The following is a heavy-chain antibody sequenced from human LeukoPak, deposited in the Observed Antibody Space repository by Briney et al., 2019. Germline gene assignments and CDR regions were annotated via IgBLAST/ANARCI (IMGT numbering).Heavy chain of an antibody. CDR2: IYYSGST. Sequence: SETLSLTCTVSGGSISSYYWSWIRQPPGEGLEWIGYIYYSGSTNYNPPLKSRVTISVDTSKNQFSLKLSSVTAADTAVYYCARVRPGGSQYFDYWGQGTLVTVSS. CDR1: GGSISSYY. CDR3: ARVRPGGSQYFDY. V-gene: IGHV4-59*01. D-gene: IGHD1-26*01. J-gene: IGHJ4*02.